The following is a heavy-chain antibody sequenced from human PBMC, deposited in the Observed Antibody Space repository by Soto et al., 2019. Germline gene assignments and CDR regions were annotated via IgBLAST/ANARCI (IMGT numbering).Heavy chain of an antibody. CDR3: ASRDYNDAFEV. V-gene: IGHV4-59*01. Sequence: QVQLQESGTGLVKPSETLSLTCTVSGASIVSYYWSWIRQPPGKGLEWIGHIFYSGNTNYNTSLKRRVTMSVDASKTQFSLKLSSVTAADTAVYYCASRDYNDAFEVWGQGTMVIGSS. CDR2: IFYSGNT. D-gene: IGHD4-4*01. J-gene: IGHJ3*01. CDR1: GASIVSYY.